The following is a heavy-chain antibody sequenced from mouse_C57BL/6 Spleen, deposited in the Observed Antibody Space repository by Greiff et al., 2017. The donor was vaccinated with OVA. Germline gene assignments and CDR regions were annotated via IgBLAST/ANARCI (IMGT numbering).Heavy chain of an antibody. D-gene: IGHD1-1*01. CDR1: GYTFTSYW. CDR3: ARSHLSYYGSSLGYFDV. CDR2: IDPSDSYT. Sequence: QVQLQQSGAELVMPGASVKLSCKASGYTFTSYWMHWVKQRPGQGLEWIGEIDPSDSYTNYNQKFKGKSTLTVDKSSSTAYMQLSSLTSEDSAVYYCARSHLSYYGSSLGYFDVWGTGTTVTVSS. V-gene: IGHV1-69*01. J-gene: IGHJ1*03.